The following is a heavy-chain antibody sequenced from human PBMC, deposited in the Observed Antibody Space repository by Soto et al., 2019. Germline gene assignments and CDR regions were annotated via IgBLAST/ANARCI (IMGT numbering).Heavy chain of an antibody. CDR3: ARIPVDTYMINWFDP. D-gene: IGHD5-18*01. CDR2: IYYSGST. Sequence: DTLSLTCTVSVGSVSSGDYYLSWIRQPPGKGLEWIGYIYYSGSTNYNPSLKSRVSISLDTSKNQFSLRLTSVTAADTAVYYCARIPVDTYMINWFDPWGQGTLVTVSS. V-gene: IGHV4-61*08. CDR1: VGSVSSGDYY. J-gene: IGHJ5*02.